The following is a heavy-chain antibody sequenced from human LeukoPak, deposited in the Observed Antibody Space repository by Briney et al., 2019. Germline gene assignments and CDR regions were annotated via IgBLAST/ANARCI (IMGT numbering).Heavy chain of an antibody. Sequence: GASVKVSCKASGGTFSSYPISWVRQAPGQGLEWMGGIIPIFGTANYAQKFQGRVTITADKSTSTAYMELSSLRSEDTAVYYCARARWSAYSGSYLVLDYWGQGTLVTVSS. J-gene: IGHJ4*02. CDR1: GGTFSSYP. D-gene: IGHD1-26*01. V-gene: IGHV1-69*06. CDR2: IIPIFGTA. CDR3: ARARWSAYSGSYLVLDY.